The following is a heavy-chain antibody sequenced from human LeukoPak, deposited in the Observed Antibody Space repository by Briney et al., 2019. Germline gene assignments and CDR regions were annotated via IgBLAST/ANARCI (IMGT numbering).Heavy chain of an antibody. Sequence: SETLSLTCTVSGGSISSYYWSWIRQPAGKGLEWIGYIYYSGSTNYNPSLKSRVTISVDTSKNQFSLKLSSATAADTAVYYCARFDPPGYSTTGGIDYWGQGTLVTVSS. J-gene: IGHJ4*02. D-gene: IGHD3-22*01. CDR3: ARFDPPGYSTTGGIDY. CDR2: IYYSGST. V-gene: IGHV4-59*01. CDR1: GGSISSYY.